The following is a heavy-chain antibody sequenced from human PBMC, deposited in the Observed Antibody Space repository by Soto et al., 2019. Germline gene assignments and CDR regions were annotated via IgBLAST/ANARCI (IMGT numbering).Heavy chain of an antibody. Sequence: PGGSLRLSCAASGFTSSSYEMNWVRQAPGKGLEWVSYISSSGSTIYYADSVKGRFTISRDNAKNSLYLQMNSLRAEDTAVYYCARGLGQLWSALGPAFDYWGQGTLVTVSS. J-gene: IGHJ4*02. D-gene: IGHD5-18*01. V-gene: IGHV3-48*03. CDR2: ISSSGSTI. CDR3: ARGLGQLWSALGPAFDY. CDR1: GFTSSSYE.